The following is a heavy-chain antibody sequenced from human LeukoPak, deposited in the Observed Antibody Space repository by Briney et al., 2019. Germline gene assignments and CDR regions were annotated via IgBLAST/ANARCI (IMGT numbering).Heavy chain of an antibody. CDR3: ARGLPIYSSGWYFDY. CDR1: GFTFSSYN. Sequence: GWSLRLSCAASGFTFSSYNMNWVRQAPGKGLEWVSYISGNGNTRNYADSVKGRLTISRDNAKSSLYLQMSSLRDEDTAVYYCARGLPIYSSGWYFDYWGQGTLVTVSS. D-gene: IGHD6-19*01. V-gene: IGHV3-48*02. J-gene: IGHJ4*02. CDR2: ISGNGNTR.